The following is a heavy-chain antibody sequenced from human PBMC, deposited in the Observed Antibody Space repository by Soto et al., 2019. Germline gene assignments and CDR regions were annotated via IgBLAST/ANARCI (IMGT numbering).Heavy chain of an antibody. D-gene: IGHD6-13*01. Sequence: GGSLRLSCAASGFTFNISTMTWVRQAPGKGLEWVSAISGSGGSTYYADSVKGRFTISRDNSKNTLYLQMNSLRAEDTAVYYCAKDLVGSSWFRPAENWFDPWGQGTLVTVSS. CDR3: AKDLVGSSWFRPAENWFDP. CDR2: ISGSGGST. V-gene: IGHV3-23*01. CDR1: GFTFNIST. J-gene: IGHJ5*02.